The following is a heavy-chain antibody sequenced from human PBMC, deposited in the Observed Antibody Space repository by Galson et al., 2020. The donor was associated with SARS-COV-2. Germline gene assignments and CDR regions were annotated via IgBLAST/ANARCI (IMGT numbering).Heavy chain of an antibody. CDR3: TREGRDVGSGWYSDY. V-gene: IGHV1-18*04. Sequence: SVKVSCKASGYTFSNYGINWVRQAPGQGPEWKGWISAYKGDTNYAQKLQDRVTMTRDISTTTAYMELSSLRSDDTAIYYCTREGRDVGSGWYSDYWGQGTLVTVSS. CDR1: GYTFSNYG. CDR2: ISAYKGDT. D-gene: IGHD6-19*01. J-gene: IGHJ4*02.